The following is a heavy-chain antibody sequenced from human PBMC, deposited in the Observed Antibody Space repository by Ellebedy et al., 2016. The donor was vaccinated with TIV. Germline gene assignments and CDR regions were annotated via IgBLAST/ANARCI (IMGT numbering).Heavy chain of an antibody. CDR2: INDDGNRI. CDR3: VRDRMGATYTFDM. V-gene: IGHV3-74*01. CDR1: GFTFTNYA. J-gene: IGHJ3*02. Sequence: ESLKISCAASGFTFTNYAIHWVRQGPGKGLVWVSHINDDGNRITYADSVKGRFAISRDIAKNTLYLQMDSLRAEDTAVYYCVRDRMGATYTFDMWGQGTMVTVSS. D-gene: IGHD2-21*01.